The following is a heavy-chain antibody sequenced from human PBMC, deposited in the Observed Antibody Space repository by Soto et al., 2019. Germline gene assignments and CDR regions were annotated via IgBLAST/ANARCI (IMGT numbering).Heavy chain of an antibody. CDR3: ATTSSGYSYCFSY. V-gene: IGHV3-23*01. CDR2: ISGSGGST. Sequence: PGGSLRLSCAASVFTFSSYAMSCVRHSPGKGLEWVSAISGSGGSTYYADSVKGRFTISRDNSKNTLYLQMNSLRAEDTAVYYCATTSSGYSYCFSYWGQATLVIVSS. CDR1: VFTFSSYA. J-gene: IGHJ4*02. D-gene: IGHD3-22*01.